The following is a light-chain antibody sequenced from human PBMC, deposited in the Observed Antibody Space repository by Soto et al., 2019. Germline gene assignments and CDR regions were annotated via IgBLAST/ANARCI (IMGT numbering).Light chain of an antibody. CDR3: QQYNNWPLWT. CDR2: DAS. J-gene: IGKJ1*01. V-gene: IGKV3D-15*01. CDR1: QSVSTN. Sequence: EVVLTQSPATLSLSPGERASLSCRASQSVSTNLAGCQQKPAQAPSLLIYDASTRATGIPARFSGSGSATDFTLTISRLESEDFAVYYCQQYNNWPLWTFGQGTQVEIK.